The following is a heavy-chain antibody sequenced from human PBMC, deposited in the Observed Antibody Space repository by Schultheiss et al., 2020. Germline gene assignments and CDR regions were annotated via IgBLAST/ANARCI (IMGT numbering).Heavy chain of an antibody. J-gene: IGHJ6*02. CDR2: IWYDGSNK. Sequence: GESLKISCAASGFTFSSYGMHWVRQAPDKGLEWVAVIWYDGSNKYYADSVKGRFTISRDNSKNTLYLQMNSLRAEDTAVYYCARGQARSYGMDVWGQGTTVTVSS. CDR1: GFTFSSYG. D-gene: IGHD5-12*01. CDR3: ARGQARSYGMDV. V-gene: IGHV3-33*01.